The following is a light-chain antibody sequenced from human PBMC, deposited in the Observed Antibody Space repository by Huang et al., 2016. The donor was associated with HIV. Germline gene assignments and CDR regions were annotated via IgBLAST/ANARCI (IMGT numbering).Light chain of an antibody. J-gene: IGKJ2*01. CDR3: QQYGSSPYT. CDR2: GAS. CDR1: QSVSSSY. V-gene: IGKV3-20*01. Sequence: EIVLTQSPGTLSLSPGERATLSCRASQSVSSSYLAWYQQKPGQAPRLLIYGASSKATGIPDRVSGSGCGKDFTITISRLEPEVFAVYYCQQYGSSPYTFGQGTKLEIK.